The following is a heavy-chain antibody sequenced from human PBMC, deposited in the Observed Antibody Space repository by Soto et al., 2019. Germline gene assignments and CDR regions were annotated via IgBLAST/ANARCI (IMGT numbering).Heavy chain of an antibody. Sequence: GASVKVSCTASGYTFTSYDINWVRQATGQGLEWMGWMNPNSGNTGYAQKLQGRVTMTRNTSISTAYMELSSLRSEDTAVYYCARSPPIYDILTGPKRGRFDPWGQGTLVTVSS. V-gene: IGHV1-8*01. D-gene: IGHD3-9*01. J-gene: IGHJ5*02. CDR1: GYTFTSYD. CDR2: MNPNSGNT. CDR3: ARSPPIYDILTGPKRGRFDP.